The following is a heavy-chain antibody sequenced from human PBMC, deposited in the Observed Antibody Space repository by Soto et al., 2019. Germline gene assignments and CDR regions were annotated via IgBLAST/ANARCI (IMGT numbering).Heavy chain of an antibody. J-gene: IGHJ4*02. CDR1: GFTFSSYG. D-gene: IGHD6-19*01. V-gene: IGHV3-30*18. CDR3: AKDFTSSGPGY. Sequence: GGSLRLSCAASGFTFSSYGIHWVRQAPGKGLEWVAVISYDGSNKYYADSVKGRFTISRDNSKNTLYLQMNSLRAEDTAVYYCAKDFTSSGPGYWGQGTLVTVSS. CDR2: ISYDGSNK.